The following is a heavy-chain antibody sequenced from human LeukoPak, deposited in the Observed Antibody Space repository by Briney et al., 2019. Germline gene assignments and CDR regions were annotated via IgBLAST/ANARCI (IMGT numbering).Heavy chain of an antibody. CDR3: ARVWTYDYIWGSYPMYYFDY. J-gene: IGHJ4*02. CDR1: GFTFSSYW. D-gene: IGHD3-16*02. Sequence: PGGSLRLSCAASGFTFSSYWMSWVRQAPGKGLEWVANIKQDGSEKYYVDSVKGRFTISRDNAKNSLYLQMNSLRAEDTAVYYCARVWTYDYIWGSYPMYYFDYWGQGTLVTVSS. CDR2: IKQDGSEK. V-gene: IGHV3-7*01.